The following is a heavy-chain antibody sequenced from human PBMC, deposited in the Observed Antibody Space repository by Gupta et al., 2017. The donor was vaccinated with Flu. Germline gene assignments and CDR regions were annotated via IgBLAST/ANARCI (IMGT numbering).Heavy chain of an antibody. Sequence: QVQLVQSGPEVKKPGASVKTSCRAAASPFTDYYIHWVRQAPGQGLEWMGWINPNSGGTNLAQKFQGRVTITSDRPVTTAYMEVTRLTSDDTAVYYCARLRRPATYYNYGLDVWGQGTTVTVSS. J-gene: IGHJ6*02. V-gene: IGHV1-2*02. D-gene: IGHD6-6*01. CDR3: ARLRRPATYYNYGLDV. CDR1: ASPFTDYY. CDR2: INPNSGGT.